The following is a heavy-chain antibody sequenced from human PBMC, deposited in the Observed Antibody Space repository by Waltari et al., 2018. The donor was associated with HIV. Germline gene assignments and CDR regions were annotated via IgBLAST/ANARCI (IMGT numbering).Heavy chain of an antibody. V-gene: IGHV3-53*01. J-gene: IGHJ4*02. CDR3: ARGFGCGGDCYYFDY. D-gene: IGHD2-21*02. CDR1: GFSVSSNY. CDR2: IYGGGRT. Sequence: EVQLVESGGGLIQPGGSLRLSCAASGFSVSSNYMSWVRPAPGRGLEWVSVIYGGGRTDDADSVKGRFTISRDNSKNTLYLQMNSLRAEDTAVYYCARGFGCGGDCYYFDYWGQGTLVTVSS.